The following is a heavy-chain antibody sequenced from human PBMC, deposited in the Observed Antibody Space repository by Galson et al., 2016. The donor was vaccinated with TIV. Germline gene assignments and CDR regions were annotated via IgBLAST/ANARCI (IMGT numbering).Heavy chain of an antibody. CDR2: INAGTGDT. CDR1: GYTITSYA. V-gene: IGHV1-3*01. CDR3: ARDFGGSFSPFYGMDV. D-gene: IGHD3-16*01. Sequence: SVKVSCNASGYTITSYAMHWVRQAPGQKFEWMGWINAGTGDTKFSQKFQGRVTLTRDTSASIVYMGLSSLTSEDTAVYYCARDFGGSFSPFYGMDVWGQGTTVTVSS. J-gene: IGHJ6*02.